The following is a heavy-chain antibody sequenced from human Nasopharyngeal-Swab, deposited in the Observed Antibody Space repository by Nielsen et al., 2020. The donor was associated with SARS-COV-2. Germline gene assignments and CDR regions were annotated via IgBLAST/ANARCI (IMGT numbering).Heavy chain of an antibody. CDR3: ARSAEYTSGLDY. D-gene: IGHD6-19*01. CDR2: INPSGGST. Sequence: ASSKVSCNASGYTFTSYYVHWVRHAPGHGLEWRGIINPSGGSTTYAQEFQDRVTVTRDTSTGTVYMDLSSLRSEDTAVYFCARSAEYTSGLDYWGQGTLVTVSS. CDR1: GYTFTSYY. V-gene: IGHV1-46*01. J-gene: IGHJ4*02.